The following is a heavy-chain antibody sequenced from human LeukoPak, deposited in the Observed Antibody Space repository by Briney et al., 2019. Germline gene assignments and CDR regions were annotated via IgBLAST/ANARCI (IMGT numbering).Heavy chain of an antibody. CDR1: GFTFSSYS. V-gene: IGHV3-21*01. D-gene: IGHD3-9*01. CDR3: ARDRSVPLRYFDWLFNS. J-gene: IGHJ5*01. CDR2: ISSSSSYI. Sequence: GGSLRLSCAASGFTFSSYSMNWVRQAPGKGLELVSSISSSSSYIYYADSVKGRFTISRDNAKNSLYLQMNSLRAEDTAVYYCARDRSVPLRYFDWLFNSWGQGTLVTVSS.